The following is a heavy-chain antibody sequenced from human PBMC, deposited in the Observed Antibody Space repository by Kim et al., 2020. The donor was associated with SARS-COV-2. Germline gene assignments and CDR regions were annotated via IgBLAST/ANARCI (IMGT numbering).Heavy chain of an antibody. Sequence: GGSLRLSCAASGFTFSSYGMHWVRQAPGKGLEWVAVISYDGSNKYYADSVKGRFTISRDNSKNTLYLQMNSLRAEDTAVYYCAKVGDIVVVPAATIGMEVWGQGTTVTVSS. D-gene: IGHD2-2*01. J-gene: IGHJ6*02. CDR2: ISYDGSNK. CDR3: AKVGDIVVVPAATIGMEV. CDR1: GFTFSSYG. V-gene: IGHV3-30*18.